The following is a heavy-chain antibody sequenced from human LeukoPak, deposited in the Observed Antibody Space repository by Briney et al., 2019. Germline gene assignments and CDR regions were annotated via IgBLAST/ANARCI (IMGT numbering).Heavy chain of an antibody. V-gene: IGHV3-48*02. J-gene: IGHJ4*02. Sequence: GGSLRLSCGASGFTFRRNSMNWVRQAPGKGLEWVSFISSSSGTIYYADSVKGRFTISRDNAENSLYLQMNSLRDEDTAVYYCARGDSSGYHCYFDSWGQGTLVTVSS. CDR1: GFTFRRNS. D-gene: IGHD3-22*01. CDR2: ISSSSGTI. CDR3: ARGDSSGYHCYFDS.